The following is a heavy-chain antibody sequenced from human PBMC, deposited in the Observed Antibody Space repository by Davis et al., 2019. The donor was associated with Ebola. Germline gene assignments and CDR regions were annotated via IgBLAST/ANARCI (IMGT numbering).Heavy chain of an antibody. CDR2: ISYDGSTQ. D-gene: IGHD3-22*01. CDR3: ARAFCSDGSCYFAFDI. J-gene: IGHJ3*02. CDR1: GSTFSNYA. Sequence: SCKGSGSTFSNYAMHWVRQAPGKGLEWVALISYDGSTQYYTASVKGQFAISRDNSNNTLFLEMNTLRTEDTAMYFCARAFCSDGSCYFAFDIWGQGTMVTVSS. V-gene: IGHV3-30*09.